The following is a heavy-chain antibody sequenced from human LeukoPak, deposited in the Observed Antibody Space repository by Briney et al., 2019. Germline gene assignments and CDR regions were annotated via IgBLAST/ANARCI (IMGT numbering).Heavy chain of an antibody. CDR3: SSASIRSFYYYYMDV. V-gene: IGHV5-51*01. J-gene: IGHJ6*03. D-gene: IGHD3-3*02. Sequence: GESLKISCKGSGYSSTSYWIGWVRQMPGKGLVWMGIIYPGDSDTRYNPHFQGGVTTSADKSISTTHLQWSSRKASDTANDYWSSASIRSFYYYYMDVWGEGTALTLFS. CDR1: GYSSTSYW. CDR2: IYPGDSDT.